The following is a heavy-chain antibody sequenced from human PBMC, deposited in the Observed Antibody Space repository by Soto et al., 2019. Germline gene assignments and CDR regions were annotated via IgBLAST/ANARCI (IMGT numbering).Heavy chain of an antibody. CDR2: ISFSGGSI. CDR3: ARESDYDTFDH. Sequence: GVLRLSCAASGFTFSSYEMNWVRQAPGKGLEWVSHISFSGGSIYYADSVKGRFAISRDNAKKSLYLQMNGLRAEDTAVYYCARESDYDTFDHWGQGTLVTVSS. CDR1: GFTFSSYE. D-gene: IGHD1-26*01. J-gene: IGHJ4*02. V-gene: IGHV3-48*03.